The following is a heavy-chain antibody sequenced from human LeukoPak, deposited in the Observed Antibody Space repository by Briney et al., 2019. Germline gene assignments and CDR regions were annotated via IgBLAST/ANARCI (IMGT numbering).Heavy chain of an antibody. CDR3: ARAYRAHQTFHSYHFFDF. Sequence: PSETLSLTCAVYGGSFSGYYWNWIRQPPGKGLEWIGEINHYGSTKYSPSLKSRVTISGDTSKNQFSLRLNSVTAADTAVYYCARAYRAHQTFHSYHFFDFWGRGTLVTVS. D-gene: IGHD5-18*01. J-gene: IGHJ4*02. V-gene: IGHV4-34*01. CDR2: INHYGST. CDR1: GGSFSGYY.